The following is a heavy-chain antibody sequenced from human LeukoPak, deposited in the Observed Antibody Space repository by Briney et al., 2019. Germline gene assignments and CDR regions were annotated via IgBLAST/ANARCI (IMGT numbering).Heavy chain of an antibody. V-gene: IGHV3-53*01. D-gene: IGHD2-2*01. CDR2: IYSGGST. J-gene: IGHJ4*02. CDR1: GFTVSSDS. CDR3: AHGAMYQLDY. Sequence: GGSLRLSCTVSGFTVSSDSMGWVRQAPGKGLELVSFIYSGGSTHYSDSVKGRFTISRDNSKNTLYLQMNSLRAEDTAVYYCAHGAMYQLDYWGQGTLVTVSS.